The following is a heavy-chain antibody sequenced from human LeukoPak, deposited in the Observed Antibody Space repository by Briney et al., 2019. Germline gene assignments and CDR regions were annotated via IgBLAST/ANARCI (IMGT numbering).Heavy chain of an antibody. V-gene: IGHV6-1*01. Sequence: SQTLSLTCAISGDSVSSSSAAWNWIRQSPSRGLEWLGRTYYRSKWYNDYAVSVKSRITINPDTSKNQFSLQLNSVTPEDTAVYYCASGVRTYYEFWSGYLTLNYWGQGTLVTVSS. CDR2: TYYRSKWYN. D-gene: IGHD3-3*01. J-gene: IGHJ4*02. CDR3: ASGVRTYYEFWSGYLTLNY. CDR1: GDSVSSSSAA.